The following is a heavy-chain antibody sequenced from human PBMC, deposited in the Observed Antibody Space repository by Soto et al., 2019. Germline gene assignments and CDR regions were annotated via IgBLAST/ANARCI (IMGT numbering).Heavy chain of an antibody. CDR1: GFTFSRHA. Sequence: QVQLVASGGGVVQPGRSLRLSCAASGFTFSRHAMHWVRQAPVKGLEWVAVISYDGSEKYYADSVKGRFTISRDSSKNTLYLQMDSLGPEDTAVYYCAREVGGSSPPGWGQGTLVTVFS. V-gene: IGHV3-30-3*01. J-gene: IGHJ4*02. CDR2: ISYDGSEK. D-gene: IGHD6-6*01. CDR3: AREVGGSSPPG.